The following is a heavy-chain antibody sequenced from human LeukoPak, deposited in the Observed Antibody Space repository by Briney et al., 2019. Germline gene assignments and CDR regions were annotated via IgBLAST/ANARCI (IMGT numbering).Heavy chain of an antibody. CDR3: ARHSQPPPNRYFDY. Sequence: SETLSLTCTVSGGSISSYYWSWIRQPPGKGLEWIGYIYYSGSTNYNPSLKSRVTISVDTSKNQFSLKLSSVTAADTAVYYCARHSQPPPNRYFDYWGQGTLVTVSS. D-gene: IGHD1-14*01. J-gene: IGHJ4*02. CDR1: GGSISSYY. V-gene: IGHV4-59*08. CDR2: IYYSGST.